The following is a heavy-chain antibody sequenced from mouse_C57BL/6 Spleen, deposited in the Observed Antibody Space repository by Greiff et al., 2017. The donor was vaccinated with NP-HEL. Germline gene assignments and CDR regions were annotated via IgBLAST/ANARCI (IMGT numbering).Heavy chain of an antibody. J-gene: IGHJ1*03. CDR3: TRWRDYWYFDV. V-gene: IGHV1-15*01. CDR1: GYTFTDYE. Sequence: QVQLQQSGAELVRPGASVTLSCKASGYTFTDYEMHWVKQTPVHGLEWIGAIDPETGGTAYPPPFQGKAILTADKSSSTAYMELRSLTSEDSAVYYWTRWRDYWYFDVWGTGTTVTVSS. CDR2: IDPETGGT.